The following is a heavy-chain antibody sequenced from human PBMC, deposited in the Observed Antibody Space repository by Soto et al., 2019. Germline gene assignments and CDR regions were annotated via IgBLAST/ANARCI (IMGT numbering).Heavy chain of an antibody. CDR3: ARDHGGSTWFVGIYYYFGVDV. CDR1: GFTLSSYN. Sequence: VQLVESGGGLVQPGGSLRLSCAASGFTLSSYNMNWVRQAPGKGLEWVSYISGSSDTIYYADSVKGRFTISRDNAKISLYLQMDSLRDEDTAVYYCARDHGGSTWFVGIYYYFGVDVWGQGTTVTVSS. CDR2: ISGSSDTI. V-gene: IGHV3-48*02. D-gene: IGHD6-13*01. J-gene: IGHJ6*02.